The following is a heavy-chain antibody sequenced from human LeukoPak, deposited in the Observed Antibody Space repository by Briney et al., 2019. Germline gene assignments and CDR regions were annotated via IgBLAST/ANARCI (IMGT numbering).Heavy chain of an antibody. D-gene: IGHD3-10*01. V-gene: IGHV3-20*04. J-gene: IGHJ5*02. CDR1: GFFFDDYG. CDR3: ARAVTYYYGSVTYDWFDP. CDR2: INSNGGNT. Sequence: GGSLRLSCAASGFFFDDYGMSWVRQAPGKGLEWVSRINSNGGNTDYADSVKGRFTISRDNAKNSLYLQMNSLIAEDTAVYYCARAVTYYYGSVTYDWFDPWGQGTLVTVSS.